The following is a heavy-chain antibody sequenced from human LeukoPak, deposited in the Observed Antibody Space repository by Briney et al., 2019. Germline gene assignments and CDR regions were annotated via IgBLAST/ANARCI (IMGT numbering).Heavy chain of an antibody. V-gene: IGHV1-8*01. CDR2: MNPNSGNT. CDR3: ARTRLGYCSGGSCYGYFQH. Sequence: GASVKVSCKASGYTFTSYDINWVRQATGRGLECMGCMNPNSGNTGYAQKFQRRVTMTRNTSISTAYMELSSLRSEATAVYYCARTRLGYCSGGSCYGYFQHWGQGTLVTVSS. D-gene: IGHD2-15*01. J-gene: IGHJ1*01. CDR1: GYTFTSYD.